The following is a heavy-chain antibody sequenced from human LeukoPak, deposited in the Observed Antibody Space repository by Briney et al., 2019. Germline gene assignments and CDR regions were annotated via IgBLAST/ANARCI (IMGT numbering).Heavy chain of an antibody. CDR3: ARERYFDWSYFDAFDI. D-gene: IGHD3-9*01. V-gene: IGHV3-21*01. CDR2: ISSSSSYI. J-gene: IGHJ3*02. CDR1: GFTFSSYS. Sequence: GGSLRLSCAASGFTFSSYSMNWVRQAPGKGLEWVSSISSSSSYIYYADSVKGRFTISRDNAKNSLYLQMNSLRAEDTAVYYCARERYFDWSYFDAFDIRGQGTMVTVSS.